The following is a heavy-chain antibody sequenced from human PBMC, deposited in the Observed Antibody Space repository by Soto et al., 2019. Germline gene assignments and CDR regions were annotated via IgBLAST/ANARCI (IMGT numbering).Heavy chain of an antibody. V-gene: IGHV1-69*01. D-gene: IGHD6-19*01. J-gene: IGHJ4*02. CDR2: IIPTFGTA. CDR3: ASEGGLWGAVAGTASCDY. CDR1: GGTFSSYA. Sequence: QVQLVQSGAEVKKPGSSVKASCKASGGTFSSYAISWVRQAPGQGLEWMGGIIPTFGTANYAQKFQGRVTITADESTSTAYMELSSLRSEDTAVYSCASEGGLWGAVAGTASCDYWGQVNLVTVSS.